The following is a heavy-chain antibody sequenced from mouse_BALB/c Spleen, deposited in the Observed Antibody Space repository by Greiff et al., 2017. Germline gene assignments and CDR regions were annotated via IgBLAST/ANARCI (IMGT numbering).Heavy chain of an antibody. CDR3: ARGYYGSSAYLDY. Sequence: VQLQQSGAELVKPGASVKLSCTASGFNIKDTYMHWVKQRPEQGLEWIGRIDPANGNTKYDPKFQGKATITADTSSNTAYLQLSSLTSEDTAVYYCARGYYGSSAYLDYWGQGTTLTVSS. J-gene: IGHJ2*01. CDR2: IDPANGNT. CDR1: GFNIKDTY. V-gene: IGHV14-3*02. D-gene: IGHD1-1*01.